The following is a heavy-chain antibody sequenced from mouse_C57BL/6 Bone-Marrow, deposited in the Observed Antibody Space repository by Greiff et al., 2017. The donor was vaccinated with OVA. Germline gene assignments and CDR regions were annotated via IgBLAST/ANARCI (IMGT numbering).Heavy chain of an antibody. CDR3: ARTPSHYYGSSYDDY. CDR2: ILPGSGST. D-gene: IGHD1-1*01. J-gene: IGHJ2*01. Sequence: VQLQQSGAELMKPGASVKLSCKATGYTFTGHWIEWVKQRPGHGLEWIGEILPGSGSTNYNEKFKGKATFTADTSSNTAYMQLSSLTTEDSAIYYCARTPSHYYGSSYDDYWGQGTTLTVSS. V-gene: IGHV1-9*01. CDR1: GYTFTGHW.